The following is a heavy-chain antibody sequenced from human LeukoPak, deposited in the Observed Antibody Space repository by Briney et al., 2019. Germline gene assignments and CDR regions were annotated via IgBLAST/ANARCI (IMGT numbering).Heavy chain of an antibody. J-gene: IGHJ4*02. CDR1: GFTFSSYW. CDR2: IKQDGSEK. Sequence: GGSLRLSCAVSGFTFSSYWMSWVRQAPGKGLEWVANIKQDGSEKYYVDSVKGRFTISRDNAKNSLYLQMNSLRAEDTAVYYCASLSGSRLRGDFDYWGQGTLVTVSS. D-gene: IGHD1-26*01. V-gene: IGHV3-7*01. CDR3: ASLSGSRLRGDFDY.